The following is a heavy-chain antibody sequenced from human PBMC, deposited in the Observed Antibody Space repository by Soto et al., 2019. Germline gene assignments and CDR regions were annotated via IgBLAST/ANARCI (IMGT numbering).Heavy chain of an antibody. Sequence: PGGSLRLSCAASGFTFSSYAMSWVRQAPGKGLEWVSAISGSGGSTYYADSVKGRFTISRDNSKNTLYLQMNSLRAEDTAVYYCAKDRRSGPLNYYYGMDVWGQGTTVTVSS. CDR3: AKDRRSGPLNYYYGMDV. D-gene: IGHD3-10*01. J-gene: IGHJ6*02. CDR1: GFTFSSYA. V-gene: IGHV3-23*01. CDR2: ISGSGGST.